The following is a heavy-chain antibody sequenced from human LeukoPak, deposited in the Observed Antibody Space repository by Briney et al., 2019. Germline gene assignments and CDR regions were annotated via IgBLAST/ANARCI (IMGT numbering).Heavy chain of an antibody. CDR1: GFTFSSYS. CDR2: ISSSSSYI. D-gene: IGHD5-12*01. V-gene: IGHV3-21*04. CDR3: ASYVDIVASIDY. J-gene: IGHJ4*02. Sequence: GGSLRLSCAASGFTFSSYSMNWVRQAPGKGLEWVSSISSSSSYIYYADSVKGRFTISRDNAKNSLYLQMNSLRAEDTAVYYCASYVDIVASIDYWGQGTLVTVSS.